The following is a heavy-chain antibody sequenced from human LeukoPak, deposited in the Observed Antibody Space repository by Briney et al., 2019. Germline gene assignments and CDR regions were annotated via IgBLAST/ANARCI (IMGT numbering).Heavy chain of an antibody. CDR2: IYYSGST. Sequence: SETLSLTCSVSGGSISGYYWGWIRQPPGKGLEWIGSIYYSGSTYYNPSLKSRVTISVDTSKNQFSLKLSSVTAADTAVYYCARQAIAVAGTRDLLAFDIWGQGTMVTVSS. CDR1: GGSISGYY. D-gene: IGHD6-19*01. J-gene: IGHJ3*02. V-gene: IGHV4-39*01. CDR3: ARQAIAVAGTRDLLAFDI.